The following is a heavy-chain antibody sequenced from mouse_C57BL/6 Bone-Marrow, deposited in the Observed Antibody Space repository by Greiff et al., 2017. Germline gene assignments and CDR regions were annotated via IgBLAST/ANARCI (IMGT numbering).Heavy chain of an antibody. D-gene: IGHD2-2*01. CDR3: ARSVYYGYDGFAY. V-gene: IGHV1-4*01. J-gene: IGHJ3*01. Sequence: QVQLKQSGAELARPGASVKMSCKASGYTFTSYTMHWVKQRPGQGLEWIGYINPSSGYTKYNQKFKDKATLTADKSSSTAYMQLSSLTSEDSAVYYCARSVYYGYDGFAYWGQGTLVTVSA. CDR2: INPSSGYT. CDR1: GYTFTSYT.